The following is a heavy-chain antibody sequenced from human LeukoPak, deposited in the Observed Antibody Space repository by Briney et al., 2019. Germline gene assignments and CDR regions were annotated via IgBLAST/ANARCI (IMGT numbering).Heavy chain of an antibody. Sequence: ASVKVSCKASGYTFTSYGISWVRQAPGQGLEWMGWISAYNGNTNYAQKLQGRVTMTTDTSTSTAYMELRSLRSDDTVVYYCARGVPRYYYDSSGYYGYYYYYYMDVWGKGTTVTVSS. CDR1: GYTFTSYG. V-gene: IGHV1-18*01. D-gene: IGHD3-22*01. CDR2: ISAYNGNT. CDR3: ARGVPRYYYDSSGYYGYYYYYYMDV. J-gene: IGHJ6*03.